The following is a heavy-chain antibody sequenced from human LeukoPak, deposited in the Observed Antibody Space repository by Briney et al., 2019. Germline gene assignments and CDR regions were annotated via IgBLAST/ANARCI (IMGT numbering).Heavy chain of an antibody. CDR1: GYTFTGYY. Sequence: GASVKVSCKASGYTFTGYYMHWVRQAPGQGLEWMGWINPNSGGTNYAQKFQGRVTMTRDTSIRTAYMELSRLRSDDTAVYYCARGRLLWFGEATFDPWGQGTLVTVSS. J-gene: IGHJ5*02. CDR3: ARGRLLWFGEATFDP. V-gene: IGHV1-2*02. D-gene: IGHD3-10*01. CDR2: INPNSGGT.